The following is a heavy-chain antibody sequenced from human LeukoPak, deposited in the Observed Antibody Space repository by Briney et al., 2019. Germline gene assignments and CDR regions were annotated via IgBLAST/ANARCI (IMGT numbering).Heavy chain of an antibody. J-gene: IGHJ4*02. CDR1: GFTFSSYA. CDR2: ISGSGGST. V-gene: IGHV3-23*01. CDR3: AKDFTSGWYAQRIDY. Sequence: GGSLRLSCATSGFTFSSYAMSWVRQAPGKGLEWVSAISGSGGSTYYADSVKGRFTISRDNSKNTLYLQMNSLRAEDTAVYYCAKDFTSGWYAQRIDYWGQGTLVTVSS. D-gene: IGHD6-19*01.